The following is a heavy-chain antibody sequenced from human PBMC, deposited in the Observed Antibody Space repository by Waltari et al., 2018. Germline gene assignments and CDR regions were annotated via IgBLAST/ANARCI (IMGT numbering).Heavy chain of an antibody. CDR3: ARDTRGDGYNFNY. CDR1: GFTFSSYA. Sequence: QVQPVESGGGVVQPGRSLRLSCAASGFTFSSYAMHWVRQAPGKGMEWVAVKSNDGSNKYYADTGKGRFTSTRDNSKNTLYLQMNSLRAEDTAVYYCARDTRGDGYNFNYWGQGTLVTVSS. D-gene: IGHD3-10*01. V-gene: IGHV3-30*04. J-gene: IGHJ4*02. CDR2: KSNDGSNK.